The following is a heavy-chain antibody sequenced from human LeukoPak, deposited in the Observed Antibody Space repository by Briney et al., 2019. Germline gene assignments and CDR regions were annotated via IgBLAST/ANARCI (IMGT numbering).Heavy chain of an antibody. D-gene: IGHD3-16*01. Sequence: SETLSLTCTVSGGSISSYYWSWIRQPPGKGLEWIGEIYHSGSTNYNPSLKSRVTISVDKSKNQFSLKLSSVTAADTAVYYCARGYYVWGSFSSWGQGTLVTVSS. CDR1: GGSISSYY. J-gene: IGHJ5*02. V-gene: IGHV4-59*12. CDR3: ARGYYVWGSFSS. CDR2: IYHSGST.